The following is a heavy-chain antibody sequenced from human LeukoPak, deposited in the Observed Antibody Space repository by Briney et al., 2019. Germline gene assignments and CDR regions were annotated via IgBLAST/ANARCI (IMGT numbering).Heavy chain of an antibody. CDR2: IYYSWDT. D-gene: IGHD3-22*01. V-gene: IGHV4-39*01. Sequence: SETLSLTCTVSGGSISSSYYNWGWIRQPPGKGLEWIGSIYYSWDTYYNPSLKSRVTISVDTSKNQFSLKLSSVTAADTAVYYCATTSYYYDSPDYWGQGTLVTVSS. CDR1: GGSISSSYYN. J-gene: IGHJ4*02. CDR3: ATTSYYYDSPDY.